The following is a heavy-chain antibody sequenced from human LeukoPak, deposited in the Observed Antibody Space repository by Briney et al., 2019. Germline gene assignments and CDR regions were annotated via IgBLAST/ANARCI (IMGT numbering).Heavy chain of an antibody. CDR3: ARGYSYVLRDAFDI. CDR2: INHSGST. CDR1: GGSFSGYY. V-gene: IGHV4-34*01. J-gene: IGHJ3*02. Sequence: SETLSLTCAVYGGSFSGYYWSWIRQPPGKGLEWIGEINHSGSTNYNPSLKSRVTISVDTSKNQFSLKLSSVTAADTAVYYCARGYSYVLRDAFDIWGQGTMVTVSS. D-gene: IGHD5-18*01.